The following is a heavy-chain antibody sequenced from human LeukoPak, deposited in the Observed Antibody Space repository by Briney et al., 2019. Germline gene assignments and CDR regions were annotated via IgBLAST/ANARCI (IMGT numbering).Heavy chain of an antibody. V-gene: IGHV3-23*01. Sequence: QTGGSLRLSCAASGFTFSSYAMSWVRQAPGKGLEWVSTVSASSGGTYYADSVRGRFTISRDNSKNTLYLQMNSLRAEDTAVYYCAKEPSDLHGSWFDPWGQGALVTASS. J-gene: IGHJ5*02. CDR2: VSASSGGT. CDR1: GFTFSSYA. D-gene: IGHD1-26*01. CDR3: AKEPSDLHGSWFDP.